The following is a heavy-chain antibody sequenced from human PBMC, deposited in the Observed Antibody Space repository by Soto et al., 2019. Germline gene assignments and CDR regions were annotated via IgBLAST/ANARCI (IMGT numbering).Heavy chain of an antibody. CDR3: ARDLVVTAAMRRQNDY. J-gene: IGHJ4*02. D-gene: IGHD2-2*01. Sequence: KGLEWVSSISSSSSYIYYADSVKGRFTISRDNAKNSLYLQMNSLRAEDTAVYYCARDLVVTAAMRRQNDYWGKGTLVPVSS. CDR2: ISSSSSYI. V-gene: IGHV3-21*01.